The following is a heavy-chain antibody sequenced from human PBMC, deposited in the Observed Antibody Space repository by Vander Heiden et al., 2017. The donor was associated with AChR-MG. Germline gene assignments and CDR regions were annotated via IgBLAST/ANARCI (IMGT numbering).Heavy chain of an antibody. CDR1: GFTFSSYW. V-gene: IGHV3-7*03. CDR2: IKQDGSEK. Sequence: EVQLVESGGGVVQPGGSLRLSCAASGFTFSSYWMSWVRQAPGKGLEWVATIKQDGSEKNYVDSVRGRFTISRDNAKNSLYLQMNSLRAEDTALYYCVRTARWLRDSDSWGQGTLVTVS. CDR3: VRTARWLRDSDS. D-gene: IGHD5-12*01. J-gene: IGHJ4*02.